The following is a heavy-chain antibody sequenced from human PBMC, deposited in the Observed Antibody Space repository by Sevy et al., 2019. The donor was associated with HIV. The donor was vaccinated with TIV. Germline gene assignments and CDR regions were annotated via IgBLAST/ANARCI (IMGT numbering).Heavy chain of an antibody. CDR3: ARHLGGGGSLPNDAFDI. J-gene: IGHJ3*02. D-gene: IGHD2-15*01. Sequence: GESLKISCKGSGYSFTSSWIVWVRQMPGKGLEWMGIIYPGDSDTKYRPSFQGQVTISADKSISTAYLQWSSLKASDTAMYYCARHLGGGGSLPNDAFDIWGQGTMVTVSS. CDR1: GYSFTSSW. V-gene: IGHV5-51*01. CDR2: IYPGDSDT.